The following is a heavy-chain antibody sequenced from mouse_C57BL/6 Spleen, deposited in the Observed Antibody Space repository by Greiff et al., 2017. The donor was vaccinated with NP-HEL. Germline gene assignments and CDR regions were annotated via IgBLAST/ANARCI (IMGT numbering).Heavy chain of an antibody. J-gene: IGHJ4*01. CDR1: GYTFTSYW. Sequence: QVQLKQPGAELVKPGASVKLSCKASGYTFTSYWMQWVKQRPGQGLEWIGEIDPSDSYTNYNQKFKGKATLTVDTSSSTAYMQLSSLTSEDSAVYYCARRRYWGQGTSVTVSS. CDR3: ARRRY. CDR2: IDPSDSYT. V-gene: IGHV1-50*01.